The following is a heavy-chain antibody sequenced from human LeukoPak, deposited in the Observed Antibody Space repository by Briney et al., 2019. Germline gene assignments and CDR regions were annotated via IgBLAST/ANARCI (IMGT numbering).Heavy chain of an antibody. CDR2: IYYSGST. D-gene: IGHD4-17*01. V-gene: IGHV4-39*07. CDR3: ARDYGNNWFDP. J-gene: IGHJ5*02. Sequence: PSETLSLTCTVSGGSISSSSYYWGWIRQPPGKGLEWIGSIYYSGSTYYNPSLKSRVTISVDTSKNQFSLKLSSVTAADTAMYYCARDYGNNWFDPWGQGTLVTVSA. CDR1: GGSISSSSYY.